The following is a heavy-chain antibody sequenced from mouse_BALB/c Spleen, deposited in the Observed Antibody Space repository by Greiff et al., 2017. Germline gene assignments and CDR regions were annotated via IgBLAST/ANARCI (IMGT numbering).Heavy chain of an antibody. CDR2: ISSGGSYT. V-gene: IGHV5-6-4*01. CDR3: TRVLSTMITTDYFDY. Sequence: EVQLVESGGGLVKPGGSLKLSCAASGFTFSSYTMSWVRQTPEKRLEWVATISSGGSYTYYPDSVKGRFTISRDNAKNTLYLQMSSLKSEDTAMYYCTRVLSTMITTDYFDYWGQGTTLTVSS. D-gene: IGHD2-4*01. CDR1: GFTFSSYT. J-gene: IGHJ2*01.